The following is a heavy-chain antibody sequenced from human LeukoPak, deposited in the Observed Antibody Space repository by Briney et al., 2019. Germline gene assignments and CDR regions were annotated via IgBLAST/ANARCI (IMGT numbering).Heavy chain of an antibody. CDR2: IKSKTDGGTT. CDR3: TTGRRDGYTLYYFDY. J-gene: IGHJ4*02. V-gene: IGHV3-15*01. Sequence: GGSLRLSCAASGFTFSNAWMSWVRQAPGKGLEWVGRIKSKTDGGTTDYAAPVKGRFTISRDDSKNTLYLQMNSLKTEDTAVYYCTTGRRDGYTLYYFDYWGQGTLVTVSS. D-gene: IGHD5-24*01. CDR1: GFTFSNAW.